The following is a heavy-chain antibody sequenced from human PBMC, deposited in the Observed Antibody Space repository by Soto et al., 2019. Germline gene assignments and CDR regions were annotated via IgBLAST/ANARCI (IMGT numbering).Heavy chain of an antibody. V-gene: IGHV3-74*01. CDR1: GFTFSSYW. Sequence: EVQLVESGGGLVQPGGSLRLSCAASGFTFSSYWMHWVRQVPGKGLLWVSRIDEYGSTINYADSVKGRFTISRDNARNTLYREMKSLRAEDTALYYCTRDTGGKGAYWGPGTLVTVSS. D-gene: IGHD3-16*01. J-gene: IGHJ4*02. CDR2: IDEYGSTI. CDR3: TRDTGGKGAY.